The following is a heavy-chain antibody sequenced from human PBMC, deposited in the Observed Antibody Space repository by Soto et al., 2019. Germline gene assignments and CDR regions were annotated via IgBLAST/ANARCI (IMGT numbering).Heavy chain of an antibody. V-gene: IGHV1-69*01. CDR3: ARDGGRHSGGIDY. D-gene: IGHD1-26*01. Sequence: QVQLVQSGAEVKKPGSSVKVSCKASGGTFSSYSINWVRQTPGQGLEWMGEIIPIFGTANYAQKFQGRVTITADESTSTAYMELSSLRSEDTAVYYCARDGGRHSGGIDYLGQGTLVTVSS. CDR1: GGTFSSYS. J-gene: IGHJ4*02. CDR2: IIPIFGTA.